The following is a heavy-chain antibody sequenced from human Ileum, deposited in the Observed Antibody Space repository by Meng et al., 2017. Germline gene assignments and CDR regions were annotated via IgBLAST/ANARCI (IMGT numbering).Heavy chain of an antibody. CDR1: GDSISSTTSY. CDR2: IYTSGST. CDR3: VKDGWEYCDGGGCYSGWFDP. J-gene: IGHJ5*02. D-gene: IGHD2-15*01. V-gene: IGHV4-61*02. Sequence: SETLSLTCTISGDSISSTTSYWSWLRQPAGKGLEWIGRIYTSGSTNYNPSLKSRVIITIDTSKNEFSLKLNSVTAADTAIYCCVKDGWEYCDGGGCYSGWFDPWGQGTLVT.